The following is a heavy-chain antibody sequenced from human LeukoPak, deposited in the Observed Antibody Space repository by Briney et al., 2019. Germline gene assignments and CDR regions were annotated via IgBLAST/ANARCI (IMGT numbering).Heavy chain of an antibody. D-gene: IGHD2-2*01. Sequence: PGGSLRLSCAASGFTFSSYWMHWVRQAPGKGLEWVANIKQDGSEKYYVDSVKGRFTISRDNAKNSLYLQMYSLRAEDTAVYYCASSYCSSTSCYADYFDYWGQGTLVTVSS. V-gene: IGHV3-7*01. J-gene: IGHJ4*02. CDR2: IKQDGSEK. CDR1: GFTFSSYW. CDR3: ASSYCSSTSCYADYFDY.